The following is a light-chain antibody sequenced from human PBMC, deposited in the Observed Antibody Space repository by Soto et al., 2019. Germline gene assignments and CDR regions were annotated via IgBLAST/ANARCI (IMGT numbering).Light chain of an antibody. Sequence: DIQMTQSPSSLSASVGDRVTITCRASQGISTFLAWYQQKPGKAPKPLIYAASTLQSGVPSRFSGSGSGTDFTLTISSLQPEDSATYYCQQLHSYPITFGHGTRLEIK. CDR2: AAS. V-gene: IGKV1-9*01. J-gene: IGKJ5*01. CDR3: QQLHSYPIT. CDR1: QGISTF.